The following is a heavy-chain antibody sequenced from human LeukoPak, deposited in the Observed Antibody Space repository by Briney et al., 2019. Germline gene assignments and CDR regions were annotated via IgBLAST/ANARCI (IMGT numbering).Heavy chain of an antibody. CDR2: ISSNGGST. V-gene: IGHV3-64*01. CDR3: ARVGSSYYYYYGMDV. J-gene: IGHJ6*02. D-gene: IGHD6-6*01. Sequence: PGGSLRLSCAASGFTFSSYAMHWVRQAPGKGLEYVSAISSNGGSTYYANSVKGRLTISRDNSKNTLYLQMGSLRAEDMAVYYCARVGSSYYYYYGMDVWGQGTTVTVSS. CDR1: GFTFSSYA.